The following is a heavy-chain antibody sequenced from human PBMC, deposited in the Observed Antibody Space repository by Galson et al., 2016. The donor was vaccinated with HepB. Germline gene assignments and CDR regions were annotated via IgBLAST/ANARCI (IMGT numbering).Heavy chain of an antibody. Sequence: SVKVSCKASAYTFTDYYIHWVRQAPGQRLEWMGWINPNSGGTRFAQKFQEWVTMTRDTSVSTAYMELTRLTSDDTAVYYCARAPWIYNGGYDMDVWGQGTTVTV. J-gene: IGHJ6*02. CDR2: INPNSGGT. V-gene: IGHV1-2*04. CDR3: ARAPWIYNGGYDMDV. CDR1: AYTFTDYY. D-gene: IGHD2-8*01.